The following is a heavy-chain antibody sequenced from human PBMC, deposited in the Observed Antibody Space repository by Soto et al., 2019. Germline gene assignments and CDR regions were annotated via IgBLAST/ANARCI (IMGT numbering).Heavy chain of an antibody. CDR2: IIPIFGTA. Sequence: QVQLVQSGAEVKKPGSSVKVSCKASGGTFSSYAISWVRQAPGQGLEWMGGIIPIFGTANYAQKFQGRVRMRADASTSKDYMELSSRRSEDKAVYYCARDVVSGNYGRDPWHYYYGLDVWGPGTTDTVSS. CDR1: GGTFSSYA. J-gene: IGHJ6*02. CDR3: ARDVVSGNYGRDPWHYYYGLDV. D-gene: IGHD4-4*01. V-gene: IGHV1-69*12.